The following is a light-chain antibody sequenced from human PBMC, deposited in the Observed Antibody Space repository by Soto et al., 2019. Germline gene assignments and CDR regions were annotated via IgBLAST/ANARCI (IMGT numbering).Light chain of an antibody. V-gene: IGLV2-14*01. Sequence: QSVLTQPASVSGSPGQSITISCTGTSSDVDFYNFVSWYQQHPGKAPKLIIYEVSNRSSGVSSRFSGSKSGNTASLTISGLRAEDGADYYCSSSTLTSDVFGTGTKVTVL. CDR1: SSDVDFYNF. CDR2: EVS. CDR3: SSSTLTSDV. J-gene: IGLJ1*01.